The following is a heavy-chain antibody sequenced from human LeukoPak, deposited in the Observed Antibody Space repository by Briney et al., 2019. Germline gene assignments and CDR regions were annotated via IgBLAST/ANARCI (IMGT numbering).Heavy chain of an antibody. D-gene: IGHD3-22*01. V-gene: IGHV4-31*03. J-gene: IGHJ4*02. CDR2: IYYSGST. Sequence: SETLSLTCTVSGGSISSGGYYWSWIRQHPGKGLEWIGYIYYSGSTYHNPSLKSRVTISVDTSKNQFSLKLSSVTAADTAVYYCARDGYYDSSGKGFDYWGQGTLVTVSS. CDR1: GGSISSGGYY. CDR3: ARDGYYDSSGKGFDY.